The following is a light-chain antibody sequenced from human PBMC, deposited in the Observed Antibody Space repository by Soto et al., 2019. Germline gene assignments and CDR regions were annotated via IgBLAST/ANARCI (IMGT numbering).Light chain of an antibody. J-gene: IGKJ1*01. Sequence: DIQMTQSPSTLSGSVGDRVTITCRASQTISSWLAWYQQKPGKAPKLLIYKASTLKSGVPSRFSGSGSGTEFTLTISRLEPEDFAVYYCHYGNSPPWTFGQGTKVDIK. CDR1: QTISSW. CDR3: HYGNSPPWT. CDR2: KAS. V-gene: IGKV1-5*03.